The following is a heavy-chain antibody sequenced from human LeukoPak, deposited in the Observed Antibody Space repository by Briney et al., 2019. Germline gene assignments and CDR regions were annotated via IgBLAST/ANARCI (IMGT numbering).Heavy chain of an antibody. Sequence: SETLSLTCAVYGGSFSGYYWSWIRQPPGKGLEWIGEINHRGSTNYNPSLKSRVTISVDTSKNQFSLKLSSVTAADTAVYYCARGMIGISTFRFDYWGQGTLVTVSS. CDR3: ARGMIGISTFRFDY. V-gene: IGHV4-34*01. CDR2: INHRGST. CDR1: GGSFSGYY. D-gene: IGHD3-16*01. J-gene: IGHJ4*02.